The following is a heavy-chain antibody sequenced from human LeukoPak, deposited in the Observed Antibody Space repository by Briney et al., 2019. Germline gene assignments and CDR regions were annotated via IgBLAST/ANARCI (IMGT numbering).Heavy chain of an antibody. V-gene: IGHV3-23*01. CDR1: GFTFSSYA. Sequence: GGSLRLSCAASGFTFSSYAMSWVRQAPGKGLEWVSAISGSGGSTYYADSVKGRFTISRDNSKDTLFLQMNSLRAEDTAVYYCARRGTGHGMDVWGQGTTVIVSS. CDR3: ARRGTGHGMDV. J-gene: IGHJ6*02. CDR2: ISGSGGST. D-gene: IGHD1-1*01.